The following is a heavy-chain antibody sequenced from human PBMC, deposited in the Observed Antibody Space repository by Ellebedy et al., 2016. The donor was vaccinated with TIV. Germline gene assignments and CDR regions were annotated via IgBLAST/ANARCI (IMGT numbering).Heavy chain of an antibody. Sequence: AASVKVSCKASGYTFTNYAIHWVRQAPGQRLEWMGWINTGNGHTRFSQRFQGRLTITRDTSASTASMELSSLRSEDTSVYYCARGEVSFGELLWGFFDYWGQGTLVTVSS. V-gene: IGHV1-3*04. CDR2: INTGNGHT. J-gene: IGHJ4*02. D-gene: IGHD3-10*01. CDR1: GYTFTNYA. CDR3: ARGEVSFGELLWGFFDY.